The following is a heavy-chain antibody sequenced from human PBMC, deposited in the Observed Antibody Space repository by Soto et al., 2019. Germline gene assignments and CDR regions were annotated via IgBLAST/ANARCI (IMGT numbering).Heavy chain of an antibody. CDR1: GFTVSNNY. CDR2: IYSGGYT. V-gene: IGHV3-53*01. Sequence: EVQLVESGGGLIQPGGSLRLSCAVSGFTVSNNYMSWVRQAPGKGLEGVSVIYSGGYTAYGDSVKGRFTISRDNSKNTLFFQMKPRGPAATAVYYCAPRPGGGGYWGQGTLVTVSS. CDR3: APRPGGGGY. D-gene: IGHD3-10*01. J-gene: IGHJ4*02.